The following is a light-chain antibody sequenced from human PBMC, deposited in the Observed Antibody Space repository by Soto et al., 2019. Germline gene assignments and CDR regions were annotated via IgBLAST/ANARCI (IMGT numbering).Light chain of an antibody. CDR2: AAS. J-gene: IGKJ1*01. Sequence: DIQMTQSPSSLSASVGDRVTITCRASQSISTYLNWYQQKPGKAPKLLIYAASSLHSGVPSRFSGSGSGTDFALTISSLQPEDFATYYCQQSYGVPRTFGQGTKVEIK. CDR3: QQSYGVPRT. CDR1: QSISTY. V-gene: IGKV1-39*01.